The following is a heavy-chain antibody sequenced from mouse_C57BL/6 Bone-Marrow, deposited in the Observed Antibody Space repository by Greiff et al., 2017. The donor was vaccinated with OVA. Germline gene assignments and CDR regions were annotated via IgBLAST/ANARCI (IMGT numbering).Heavy chain of an antibody. CDR2: IDPSDSYT. CDR3: ATITTVVERGY. Sequence: QVQLQQPGAELVMPGASVKLSCKASGYTFTSYWMHWVKQRPGQGLEWIGEIDPSDSYTNYNQKFKGKSTLTVDKSSSTAYMQLSSLTSEDSAVYYCATITTVVERGYWGQGTTLTVSS. J-gene: IGHJ2*01. CDR1: GYTFTSYW. D-gene: IGHD1-1*01. V-gene: IGHV1-69*01.